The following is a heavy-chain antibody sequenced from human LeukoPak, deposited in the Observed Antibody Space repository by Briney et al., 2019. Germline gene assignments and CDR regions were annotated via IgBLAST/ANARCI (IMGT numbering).Heavy chain of an antibody. CDR3: AHYDYGDSPTVDYFDY. D-gene: IGHD4-17*01. CDR2: IYWDDDK. V-gene: IGHV2-5*02. Sequence: ESGPTLVKPTQTLTLTCTFSGFSLSTSGVGVGWIRQPPGKALEWLALIYWDDDKRYSPSLKSRITITKDTSKNQVVLTMTNMDPVDTATYYCAHYDYGDSPTVDYFDYWGQGTLVTVSS. CDR1: GFSLSTSGVG. J-gene: IGHJ4*02.